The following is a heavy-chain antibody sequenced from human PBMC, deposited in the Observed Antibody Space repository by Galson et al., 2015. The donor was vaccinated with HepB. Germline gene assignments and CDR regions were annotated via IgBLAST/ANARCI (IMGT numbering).Heavy chain of an antibody. CDR1: GFTFSSYS. J-gene: IGHJ3*02. CDR2: ISSSSSYR. Sequence: SLRLACAASGFTFSSYSMHWVRQAPGKGLEGVSCISSSSSYRYYADSVKGRFTISRDNAKNSLYLQMNSLRAEDTAVYYCVLCSYQLLHTYDAFDIWGQGTLVTVSS. CDR3: VLCSYQLLHTYDAFDI. V-gene: IGHV3-21*01. D-gene: IGHD2-2*01.